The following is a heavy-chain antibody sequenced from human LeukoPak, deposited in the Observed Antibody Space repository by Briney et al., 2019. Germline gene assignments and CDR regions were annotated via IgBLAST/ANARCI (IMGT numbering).Heavy chain of an antibody. D-gene: IGHD6-19*01. CDR1: GFTFSAYS. CDR3: AKSWLVRDYFDY. V-gene: IGHV3-48*01. J-gene: IGHJ4*02. CDR2: IDSGSTTI. Sequence: GGSLRLSCAASGFTFSAYSMNWVRQAPGEGLEWVSYIDSGSTTIYYADSVKGRFTVSRDNAKNSLYLQMNSLRAGDTAVYYCAKSWLVRDYFDYWGQGTLVTVSS.